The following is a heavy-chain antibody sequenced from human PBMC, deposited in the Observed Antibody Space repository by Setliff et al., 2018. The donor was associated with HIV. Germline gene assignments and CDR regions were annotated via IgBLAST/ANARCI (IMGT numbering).Heavy chain of an antibody. CDR3: ARDLRRYSYGQDGFDI. J-gene: IGHJ3*02. V-gene: IGHV1-2*02. CDR1: GYTVTDYY. CDR2: INPNSGGT. Sequence: ASVKVSCKASGYTVTDYYMHCVRQAPGQGLEWMGWINPNSGGTKYAQKFQGRVTMTRDTSISTAYMELRTLRSDDTAVYYCARDLRRYSYGQDGFDIWGQGTMVTVSS. D-gene: IGHD5-18*01.